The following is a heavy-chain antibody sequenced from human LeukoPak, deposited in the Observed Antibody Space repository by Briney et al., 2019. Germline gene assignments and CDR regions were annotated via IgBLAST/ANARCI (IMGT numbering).Heavy chain of an antibody. CDR3: ARANPPAISFFDW. Sequence: GGSLRLSCAHSRLTFSGYSMNWVRLAPGKGLEWVSSISGSSGSIYYADSVKGRFTISRDNAKNSLDLQMNSLRAEDTAVYYCARANPPAISFFDWWGQGTLVSVSS. D-gene: IGHD3-9*01. CDR2: ISGSSGSI. CDR1: RLTFSGYS. V-gene: IGHV3-21*01. J-gene: IGHJ4*02.